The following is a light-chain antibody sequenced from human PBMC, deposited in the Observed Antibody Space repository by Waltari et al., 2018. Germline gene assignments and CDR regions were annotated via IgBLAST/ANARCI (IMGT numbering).Light chain of an antibody. V-gene: IGKV3-20*01. Sequence: EIVLKQSPGTLSLSPGERATLSCRASQSVSISYLAWYQQKPGQAPRLSLYGASSRATGIPDRFSGGRSGTDFTLTISRLETEDFAVYYCQQYGSSPPITFGQGTRLEIK. CDR1: QSVSISY. J-gene: IGKJ5*01. CDR3: QQYGSSPPIT. CDR2: GAS.